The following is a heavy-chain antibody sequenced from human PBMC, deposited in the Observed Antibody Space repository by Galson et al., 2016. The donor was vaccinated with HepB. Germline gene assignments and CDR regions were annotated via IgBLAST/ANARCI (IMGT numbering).Heavy chain of an antibody. CDR2: IIPDFGSA. CDR1: GGTFSNFA. V-gene: IGHV1-69*06. CDR3: ARGGTIYQLHQPPNDY. Sequence: VSCKASGGTFSNFAISWLRQAPGQGLEWMGGIIPDFGSANYADKFKGRATITADKISNTVYMDLRSLRSDDTAVYFCARGGTIYQLHQPPNDYWGQGTLVTVSA. D-gene: IGHD6-6*01. J-gene: IGHJ4*02.